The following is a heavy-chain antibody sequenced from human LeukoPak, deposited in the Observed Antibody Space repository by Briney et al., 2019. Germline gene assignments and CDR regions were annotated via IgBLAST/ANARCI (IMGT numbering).Heavy chain of an antibody. Sequence: GGSLRLSCAASGFTFSSYGMHWVRQAPGKGLEWVAVISYDGSNKYYADSVKGRFTISRDNSKNTLYLQMNSLRAEDTAVYYCAKDRYGSGSYCDYWGQGTLVTISS. CDR3: AKDRYGSGSYCDY. V-gene: IGHV3-30*18. CDR2: ISYDGSNK. CDR1: GFTFSSYG. J-gene: IGHJ4*02. D-gene: IGHD3-10*01.